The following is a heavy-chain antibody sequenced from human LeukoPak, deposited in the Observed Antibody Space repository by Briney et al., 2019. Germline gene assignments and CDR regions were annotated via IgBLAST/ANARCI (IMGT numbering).Heavy chain of an antibody. Sequence: ASVKVSCKASGGTFSSHAISRVRQAPGQGLEWMGGTIPIFGTANYAQKFQGRVTITTDESTSTAYMELSSLRSEDTAVYYCARDGASVWLVGATLFLDYWGQGTLVTVSS. V-gene: IGHV1-69*05. J-gene: IGHJ4*02. CDR2: TIPIFGTA. D-gene: IGHD1-26*01. CDR3: ARDGASVWLVGATLFLDY. CDR1: GGTFSSHA.